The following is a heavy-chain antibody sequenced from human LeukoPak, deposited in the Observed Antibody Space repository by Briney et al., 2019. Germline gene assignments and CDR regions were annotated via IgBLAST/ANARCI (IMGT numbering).Heavy chain of an antibody. J-gene: IGHJ6*04. CDR1: GNSFTSYW. V-gene: IGHV5-51*01. Sequence: GESLKISCKGSGNSFTSYWIGWVRQMPGKGLEWMGIIYPGDSDTRYSPSFQGQVTISADKSISTAYLQWSSLKASDTAMYYCARHLYGDYYNRYYYYGMDVGGKGTTVTV. D-gene: IGHD4-17*01. CDR3: ARHLYGDYYNRYYYYGMDV. CDR2: IYPGDSDT.